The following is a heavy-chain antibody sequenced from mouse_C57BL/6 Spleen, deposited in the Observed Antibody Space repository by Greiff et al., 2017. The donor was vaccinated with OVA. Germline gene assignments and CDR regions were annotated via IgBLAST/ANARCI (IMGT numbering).Heavy chain of an antibody. J-gene: IGHJ4*01. D-gene: IGHD2-3*01. CDR3: TRWDDGYYLYAMDY. CDR2: IDPETGGT. CDR1: GYTFTDYE. V-gene: IGHV1-15*01. Sequence: QVQLKESGAELVRPGASVTLSCKASGYTFTDYEMHWVKQTPVHGLEWIGAIDPETGGTAYNQKFKGKAILTADKSSSTAYMELRSLTSEDSAVYYCTRWDDGYYLYAMDYWGQGTSVTVSS.